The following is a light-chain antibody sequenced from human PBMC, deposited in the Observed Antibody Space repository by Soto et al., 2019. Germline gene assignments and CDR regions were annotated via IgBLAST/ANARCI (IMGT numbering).Light chain of an antibody. CDR2: DVS. Sequence: DIHITQSPSSLSASVGDRVTITCQASQDISNYLNWYQQKPGKAPKVLISDVSNLASGVPSRFSGSGSGTDFTLSISSLQPDDFATYYCQQYHTYPRTFGQGTKVDIK. CDR1: QDISNY. V-gene: IGKV1-33*01. J-gene: IGKJ1*01. CDR3: QQYHTYPRT.